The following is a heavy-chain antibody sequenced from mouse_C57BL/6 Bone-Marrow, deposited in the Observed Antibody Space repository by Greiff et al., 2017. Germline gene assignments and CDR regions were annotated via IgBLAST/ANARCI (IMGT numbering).Heavy chain of an antibody. J-gene: IGHJ2*01. V-gene: IGHV1-62-2*01. D-gene: IGHD2-4*01. CDR1: GYIFTEYT. CDR3: ARHERYYDYEGYFDY. CDR2: FYPGSGSI. Sequence: VQLVESGAELVKPGASVKLSCKASGYIFTEYTIHWVKQRSGQGLEWIGWFYPGSGSIKYNERFKDKATLTADKSSNTVYMELSRLTSEDSAVYSCARHERYYDYEGYFDYWGQGTTLTVSS.